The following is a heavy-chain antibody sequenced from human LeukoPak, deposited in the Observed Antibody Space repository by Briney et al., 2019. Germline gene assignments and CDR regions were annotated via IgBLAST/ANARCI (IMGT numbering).Heavy chain of an antibody. J-gene: IGHJ3*02. CDR1: GFTFSSYE. CDR2: ISSSGSTI. D-gene: IGHD6-6*01. CDR3: ARDFREYSSSNDAFDI. Sequence: PGGSLRLSCAASGFTFSSYEMNWVRQAPGKGLEWVSYISSSGSTIYYADSVKGRFTISRDNAKNSLYLQMNSLRAEDTAVYYCARDFREYSSSNDAFDIWGQGTMVTVSS. V-gene: IGHV3-48*03.